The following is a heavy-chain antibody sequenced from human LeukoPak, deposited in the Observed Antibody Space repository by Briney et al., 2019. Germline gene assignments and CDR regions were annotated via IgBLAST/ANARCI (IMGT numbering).Heavy chain of an antibody. Sequence: EASVKVSCKASGYTFTGYYMHWVRQAPGQGLEWMGWITPNSGGTNYAQKFQGRVTMTRDTSISTAYMELSRLRSDDTAVYYCARDPFKGRWLVGYYYYYYMDVWGKGTTVTVSS. CDR3: ARDPFKGRWLVGYYYYYYMDV. D-gene: IGHD6-19*01. CDR1: GYTFTGYY. J-gene: IGHJ6*03. V-gene: IGHV1-2*02. CDR2: ITPNSGGT.